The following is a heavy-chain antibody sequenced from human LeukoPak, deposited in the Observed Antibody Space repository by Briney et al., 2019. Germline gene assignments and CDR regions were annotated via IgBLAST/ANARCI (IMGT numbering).Heavy chain of an antibody. Sequence: SETLSLTCTVSGDSISSSGYHWAWIRQPPGQGLEWIGTIYYTGTTYYNPSLTNRVTIYVDTSKSQFSLKLTSVTAADTAVYYCTRNVFTSTQSGRVYYSGVDVWGQGTTVTVSS. D-gene: IGHD3-10*01. J-gene: IGHJ6*02. CDR3: TRNVFTSTQSGRVYYSGVDV. V-gene: IGHV4-39*01. CDR2: IYYTGTT. CDR1: GDSISSSGYH.